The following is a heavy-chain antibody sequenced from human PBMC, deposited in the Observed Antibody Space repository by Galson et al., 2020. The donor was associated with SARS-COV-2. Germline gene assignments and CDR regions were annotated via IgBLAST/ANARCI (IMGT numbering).Heavy chain of an antibody. Sequence: GGSLRLSCAASGFTFSSYATHWVSHAPGKGLKWVAVISYDGRNQYYSDSVKGRFTISRDNSKNTLYLQMSSLRVEDTAFYFCARDRVGATGCLIDNWGQGTLVTVSS. CDR1: GFTFSSYA. CDR2: ISYDGRNQ. V-gene: IGHV3-30-3*01. CDR3: ARDRVGATGCLIDN. D-gene: IGHD1-26*01. J-gene: IGHJ4*02.